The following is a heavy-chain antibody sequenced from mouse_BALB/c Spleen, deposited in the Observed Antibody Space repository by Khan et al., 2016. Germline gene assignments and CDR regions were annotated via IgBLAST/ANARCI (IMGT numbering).Heavy chain of an antibody. V-gene: IGHV14-4*02. J-gene: IGHJ3*01. Sequence: VQLQQSGAELVRSGASVKLSCTASGFNIKDYYMSWVKQRPEQGLEWIGWIDPDNGDTEYAPKFQGKATMTADTSSNTVYLQLSGLTSEDTAGYYCNSYGNSFAWFLYWGQGTLVTVSA. CDR3: NSYGNSFAWFLY. CDR2: IDPDNGDT. D-gene: IGHD2-1*01. CDR1: GFNIKDYY.